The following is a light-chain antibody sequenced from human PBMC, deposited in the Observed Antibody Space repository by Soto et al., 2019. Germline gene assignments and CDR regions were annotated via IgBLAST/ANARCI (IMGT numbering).Light chain of an antibody. CDR1: NIGSKS. Sequence: SYELTQPPSVSVARGNTARITCGGNNIGSKSVHWYQQKPGQAPVLVIYYDSDRPSGIPERFSGSNSGNTATLTISRVEAGDEADYYCQVWDSSSDHVVFGGGTKLTVL. J-gene: IGLJ2*01. V-gene: IGLV3-21*04. CDR2: YDS. CDR3: QVWDSSSDHVV.